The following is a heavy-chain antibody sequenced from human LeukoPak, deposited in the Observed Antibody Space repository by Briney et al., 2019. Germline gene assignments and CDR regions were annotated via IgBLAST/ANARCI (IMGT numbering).Heavy chain of an antibody. D-gene: IGHD2-15*01. V-gene: IGHV3-20*04. J-gene: IGHJ6*02. CDR1: GFTFDDHG. CDR3: ARLGYCSSGSCFYGMDV. Sequence: TGGSLRLSCAASGFTFDDHGMSWVRQAPGKGLEWVSGINLNGGRSAYADSVKGRFTISRDNAKNSLYLQMNSLRAEDTALYYCARLGYCSSGSCFYGMDVWGRGTTVTVSS. CDR2: INLNGGRS.